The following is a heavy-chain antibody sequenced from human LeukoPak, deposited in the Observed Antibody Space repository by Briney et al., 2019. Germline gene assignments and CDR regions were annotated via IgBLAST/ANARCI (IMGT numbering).Heavy chain of an antibody. D-gene: IGHD3-3*01. J-gene: IGHJ4*02. Sequence: ASAKVSCKTSGYTFGSYGISWVRQAPGQGLEWMGRISAYNGNTNYAQKFQGRVTMTTDKSTSTAYMELRSLRSDDTAVYYCVRDWRSRINYLDYWGQGTLVTVSS. CDR3: VRDWRSRINYLDY. CDR2: ISAYNGNT. CDR1: GYTFGSYG. V-gene: IGHV1-18*01.